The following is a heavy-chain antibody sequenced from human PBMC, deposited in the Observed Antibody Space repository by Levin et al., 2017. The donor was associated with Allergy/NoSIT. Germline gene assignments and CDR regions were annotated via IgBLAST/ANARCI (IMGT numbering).Heavy chain of an antibody. CDR1: GFTFSNYW. J-gene: IGHJ4*02. V-gene: IGHV3-7*04. D-gene: IGHD1-26*01. CDR3: ARGGNTANDY. Sequence: GESLKISCAASGFTFSNYWMSWVRQAPGTGLEWVASIKQDGSEKYYVDSVKGRFTISRDNAKNSLYLQMNSLRAEDTALYYCARGGNTANDYWGQGTLVTVSS. CDR2: IKQDGSEK.